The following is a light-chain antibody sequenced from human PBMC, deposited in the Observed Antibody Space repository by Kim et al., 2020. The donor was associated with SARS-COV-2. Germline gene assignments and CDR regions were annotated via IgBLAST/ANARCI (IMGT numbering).Light chain of an antibody. CDR2: AAS. CDR1: QSISNY. Sequence: DIQMTQPPSSLSASVGDRVTITCRASQSISNYLNWYQQKPGKAPKVLIYAASTLQSGVPSKFSGSGSGTDFTLTISSLQPEAFATYYCQQSYSNPPDYTFGQRTKLEI. V-gene: IGKV1-39*01. CDR3: QQSYSNPPDYT. J-gene: IGKJ2*01.